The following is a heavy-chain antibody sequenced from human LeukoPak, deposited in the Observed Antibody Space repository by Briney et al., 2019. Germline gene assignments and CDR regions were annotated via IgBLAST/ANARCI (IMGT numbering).Heavy chain of an antibody. J-gene: IGHJ6*03. D-gene: IGHD2-15*01. CDR1: GFTFNNYW. Sequence: GGSLRLSCAASGFTFNNYWMHWVRHAPGKGLVWVSRINSDGSTSYADSVKGRFTISRDNAKNTLYLPMSSLTAEDTAVYYCARETFSSFSMDVWGKGTTVTVSS. CDR3: ARETFSSFSMDV. V-gene: IGHV3-74*01. CDR2: INSDGST.